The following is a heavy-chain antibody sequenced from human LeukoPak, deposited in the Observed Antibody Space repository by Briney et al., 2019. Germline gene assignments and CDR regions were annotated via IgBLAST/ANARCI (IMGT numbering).Heavy chain of an antibody. V-gene: IGHV4-59*01. J-gene: IGHJ2*01. CDR2: IHYSGST. CDR3: VRGSSSWPWYFNL. D-gene: IGHD6-13*01. Sequence: NPSETLSLTCTVSGGSISSYYWSWIRQPPGKGLEWIGYIHYSGSTSYNPSLRSRVTLSVDTSKNQFSLKLTSVTAADTATYYCVRGSSSWPWYFNLWGRGTLVTVSS. CDR1: GGSISSYY.